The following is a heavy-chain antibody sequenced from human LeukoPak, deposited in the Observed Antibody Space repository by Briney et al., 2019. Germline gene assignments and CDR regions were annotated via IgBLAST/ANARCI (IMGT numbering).Heavy chain of an antibody. V-gene: IGHV4-59*01. Sequence: PSETLSLTCTVSGGSISSCYWSWIRQRPGKGLEWIGYIYYCGSTNNNPTLKSRVTISVDTTKNQFSLKLSSVTAADTAVYYCARGLYYDFWSGYYSADYYYYYMDVWGKGTTVTVSS. J-gene: IGHJ6*03. CDR2: IYYCGST. CDR3: ARGLYYDFWSGYYSADYYYYYMDV. CDR1: GGSISSCY. D-gene: IGHD3-3*01.